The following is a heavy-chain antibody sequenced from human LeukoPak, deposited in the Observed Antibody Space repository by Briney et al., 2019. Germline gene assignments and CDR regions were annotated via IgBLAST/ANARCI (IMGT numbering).Heavy chain of an antibody. D-gene: IGHD3-3*01. J-gene: IGHJ4*02. CDR1: GFTFSSYA. CDR2: ISGSGGST. CDR3: AKDRWMDFWSGETYIDY. Sequence: GGSLRLSCAASGFTFSSYAMSWVRQAPGKGLGWVSAISGSGGSTYYADSVKGRFTISRDNSKNTLYLQMNSLRAEDTAVYYCAKDRWMDFWSGETYIDYWGQGTLVTVSS. V-gene: IGHV3-23*01.